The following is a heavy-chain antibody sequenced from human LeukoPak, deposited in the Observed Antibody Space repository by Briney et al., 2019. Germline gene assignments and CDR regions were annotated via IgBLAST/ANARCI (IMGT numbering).Heavy chain of an antibody. V-gene: IGHV3-23*01. J-gene: IGHJ4*02. CDR2: ISGSGGST. Sequence: PGGSLRLSCAASGFTFSSYAMSWVRQAPGKGLEWVSTISGSGGSTFYADSVKGRFTISRDNSKNTLYLQMNSLRAEDTAVHYCAKAPYCSGVSYYLYYFDDWGQGTLVTVSS. D-gene: IGHD2-15*01. CDR1: GFTFSSYA. CDR3: AKAPYCSGVSYYLYYFDD.